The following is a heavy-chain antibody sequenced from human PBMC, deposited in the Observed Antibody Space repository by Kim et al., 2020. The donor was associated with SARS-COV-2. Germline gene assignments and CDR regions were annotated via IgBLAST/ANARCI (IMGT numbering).Heavy chain of an antibody. D-gene: IGHD3-22*01. CDR2: INPSGGST. CDR1: GYTFTSYY. V-gene: IGHV1-46*01. J-gene: IGHJ4*02. Sequence: ASVKVSCKASGYTFTSYYMHWVRQAPGQGLEWMGIINPSGGSTSYAQKFQGRVTMTRDTSTSTVYMELSSLRSEDTAVYYCARDRRDSSGYYSNIDYWGQGTLVTVSS. CDR3: ARDRRDSSGYYSNIDY.